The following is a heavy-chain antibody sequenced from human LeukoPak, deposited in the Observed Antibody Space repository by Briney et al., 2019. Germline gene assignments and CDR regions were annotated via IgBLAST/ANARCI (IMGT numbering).Heavy chain of an antibody. CDR1: GFTSGIYA. V-gene: IGHV3-23*01. CDR2: FSGGGVS. J-gene: IGHJ4*02. Sequence: TGGSLRLSCAASGFTSGIYAVSWVRQAPGKGLEWVSAFSGGGVSYYADSVKGRFTISRDNSKKILYLQMNSLRAEDTAVYYCGKEVERHFDLKYWGQGTLVTVSS. CDR3: GKEVERHFDLKY.